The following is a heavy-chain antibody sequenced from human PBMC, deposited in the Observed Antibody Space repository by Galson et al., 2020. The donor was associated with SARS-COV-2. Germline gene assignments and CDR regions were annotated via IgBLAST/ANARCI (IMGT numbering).Heavy chain of an antibody. CDR2: ISSSSNTI. Sequence: GESLKISCAASGFTFSDYSMNWVRQAPGKGLEWVLYISSSSNTIYYADSVEGRFTISRDNAKNSLYLQMNSLRDEDTAVYYCARGDDIAVAGWLYYFGYGGQGTLVTVSS. CDR3: ARGDDIAVAGWLYYFGY. V-gene: IGHV3-48*02. D-gene: IGHD6-19*01. J-gene: IGHJ4*02. CDR1: GFTFSDYS.